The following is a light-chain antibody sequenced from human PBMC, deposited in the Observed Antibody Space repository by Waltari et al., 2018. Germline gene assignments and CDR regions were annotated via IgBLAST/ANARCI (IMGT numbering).Light chain of an antibody. CDR2: DAS. J-gene: IGKJ1*01. CDR3: QQSFSNPPWT. Sequence: IQMAQSPSSLSASVGDRVTITCRASQFINTYLNWYQHRPGEAPKLLIYDASVLESGVPSRLSGSGSATDFTLTISSLQPEDIGTYYCQQSFSNPPWTFGQGTKVEV. CDR1: QFINTY. V-gene: IGKV1-39*01.